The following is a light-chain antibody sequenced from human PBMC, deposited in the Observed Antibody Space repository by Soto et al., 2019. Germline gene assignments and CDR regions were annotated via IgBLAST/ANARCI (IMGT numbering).Light chain of an antibody. CDR3: QQYGGSPFT. CDR2: NTF. J-gene: IGKJ3*01. V-gene: IGKV3-20*01. Sequence: EIVLTPSPGTLSLAPGERATLSCRASQSFSTSYLAWYQHKPGQAPRLLIYNTFTRATGIPDRFSGSGSGTDFTLTISRLEPEDFAVYYCQQYGGSPFTFGPGTKVDIK. CDR1: QSFSTSY.